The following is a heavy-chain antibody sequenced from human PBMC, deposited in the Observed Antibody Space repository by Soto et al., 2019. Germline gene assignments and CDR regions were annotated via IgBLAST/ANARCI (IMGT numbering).Heavy chain of an antibody. D-gene: IGHD3-10*01. J-gene: IGHJ6*03. Sequence: ASVKVSCKASGYTFTSYGISWVRQAPGQGLEWMGWISAYNGNTNYAQKLQGRVTMTTDTSTSTAYMELRSLRSDDTAVYYCARDGFSGELLGASPYYYYYMDVWGKGTTATVSS. CDR3: ARDGFSGELLGASPYYYYYMDV. CDR1: GYTFTSYG. V-gene: IGHV1-18*01. CDR2: ISAYNGNT.